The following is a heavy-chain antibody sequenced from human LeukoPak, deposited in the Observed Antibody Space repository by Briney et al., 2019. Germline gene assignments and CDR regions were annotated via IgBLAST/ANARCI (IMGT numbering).Heavy chain of an antibody. CDR3: ARGRRHSGSGSYYNPLPWGYYYYMDV. D-gene: IGHD3-10*01. V-gene: IGHV3-30*02. Sequence: GGSLRLSCAASGFTFSSYGMHWVRQAPGKGLEWVAFIRYDGSNKYYADSVKGRFTISRDNSKNTLYLQMNSLRAGDTAVYYCARGRRHSGSGSYYNPLPWGYYYYMDVWGKGTTVTISS. CDR2: IRYDGSNK. CDR1: GFTFSSYG. J-gene: IGHJ6*03.